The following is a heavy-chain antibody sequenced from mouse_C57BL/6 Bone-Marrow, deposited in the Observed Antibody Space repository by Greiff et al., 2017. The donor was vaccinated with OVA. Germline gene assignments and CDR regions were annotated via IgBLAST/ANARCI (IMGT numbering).Heavy chain of an antibody. CDR1: GYTFTEYT. D-gene: IGHD4-1*01. J-gene: IGHJ4*01. CDR3: AKHEVKTGSSLYAMDY. CDR2: FYPGSGSI. V-gene: IGHV1-62-2*01. Sequence: QVQLQQSGAELVKPGASVKLSCKASGYTFTEYTIHWVKQRSGQGLEWIGWFYPGSGSIKYNEKFKDKATLTADKSSSTVYMELSRLTSDDSSVYSWAKHEVKTGSSLYAMDYWGQGTSVTVSS.